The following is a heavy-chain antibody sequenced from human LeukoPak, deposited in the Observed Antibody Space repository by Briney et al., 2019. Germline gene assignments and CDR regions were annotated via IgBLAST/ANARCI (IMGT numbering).Heavy chain of an antibody. V-gene: IGHV4-39*01. CDR2: IFSSGST. Sequence: SETLSLTCTVSGGSISVYTAYSWGWIRQPPGKGLEWIGGIFSSGSTYYNPSLKSRVTISVDTSKNQFSPKLSSVTAADTAVYFCARSRGYSYAQDYWGQGTLVTVSS. CDR1: GGSISVYTAYS. CDR3: ARSRGYSYAQDY. J-gene: IGHJ4*02. D-gene: IGHD5-18*01.